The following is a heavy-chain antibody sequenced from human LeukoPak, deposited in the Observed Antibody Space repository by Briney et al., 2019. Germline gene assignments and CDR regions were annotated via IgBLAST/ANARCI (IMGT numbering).Heavy chain of an antibody. Sequence: LTCTVSGGSISSYYWSWIRQPPGKGLEWVANINQDGSETYYVDSVEGRFTISRDNAKNSLFLQMSSLRAEDTAVYFCSGDPGDYWGQGTLVTVSS. D-gene: IGHD7-27*01. V-gene: IGHV3-7*04. CDR1: GGSISSYY. J-gene: IGHJ4*02. CDR3: SGDPGDY. CDR2: INQDGSET.